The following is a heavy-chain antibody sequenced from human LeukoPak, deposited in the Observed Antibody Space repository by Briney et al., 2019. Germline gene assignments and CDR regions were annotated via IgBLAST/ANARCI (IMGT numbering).Heavy chain of an antibody. V-gene: IGHV3-30*02. J-gene: IGHJ5*02. CDR3: APLAGDIVVVPAAIRSWFDP. D-gene: IGHD2-2*02. Sequence: GGSLRLSCAASGFTFSSYSMNWVRQAPGEGLEWVAFIRYDGSNKYYADSVKGRFTISRDNSKNTLYLQMNSLRAEDTAVYYCAPLAGDIVVVPAAIRSWFDPWGQGTLVTVSS. CDR1: GFTFSSYS. CDR2: IRYDGSNK.